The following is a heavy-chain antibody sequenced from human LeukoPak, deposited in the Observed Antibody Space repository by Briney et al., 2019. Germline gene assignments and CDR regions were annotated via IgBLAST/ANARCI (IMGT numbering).Heavy chain of an antibody. CDR2: IYHSGST. D-gene: IGHD1-26*01. CDR1: GGSFSGYY. V-gene: IGHV4-34*01. CDR3: ARLSGSYWPAGY. Sequence: SETLSLTCAVYGGSFSGYYWSWIRQSPGKGLEWIGEIYHSGSTNSNPSLKSRVTISVDTSKNQFSLKLSSVTAADTAVYYCARLSGSYWPAGYWGQGTLVTVSS. J-gene: IGHJ4*02.